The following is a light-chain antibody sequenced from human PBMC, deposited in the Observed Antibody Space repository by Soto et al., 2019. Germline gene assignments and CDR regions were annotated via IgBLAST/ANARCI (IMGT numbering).Light chain of an antibody. CDR2: GSA. V-gene: IGKV3-15*01. CDR3: QHYGDSSWT. CDR1: QSVFSS. Sequence: EIVMTQSPATLSVSPGERATLSCRASQSVFSSLAWFQQRPGQAPRLLIYGSATRATGIPARFSGSGSGTEFTLTISRLEPDDFAVYYCQHYGDSSWTFGQGTKVEIK. J-gene: IGKJ1*01.